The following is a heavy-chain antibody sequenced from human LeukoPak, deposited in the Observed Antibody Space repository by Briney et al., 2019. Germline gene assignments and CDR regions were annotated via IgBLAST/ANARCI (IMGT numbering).Heavy chain of an antibody. V-gene: IGHV3-7*05. CDR1: GFTFSTYW. CDR2: IEQDGSEK. J-gene: IGHJ4*02. CDR3: TRHPAEGDY. D-gene: IGHD2-15*01. Sequence: GSLRLSCAASGFTFSTYWMSWVRQAPGKGLEWVANIEQDGSEKNYVDSVKGRFTISRDNAKNSLYLQMNSLRAEDTAVYYCTRHPAEGDYWGQGTLVTVSS.